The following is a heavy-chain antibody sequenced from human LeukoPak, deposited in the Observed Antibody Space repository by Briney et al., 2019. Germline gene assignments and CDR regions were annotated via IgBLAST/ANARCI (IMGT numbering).Heavy chain of an antibody. V-gene: IGHV1-18*01. Sequence: ASVKVSCKASGYTFTSYGISWVRQAPGQGLEWMGWISDYNGNTNYAQKLQGRVTMTTDTSTSTAYMELRSLRSDDTAVYYCARGCGGDCYHSFRDAFDIWGQGTMVTVSS. CDR3: ARGCGGDCYHSFRDAFDI. CDR2: ISDYNGNT. CDR1: GYTFTSYG. J-gene: IGHJ3*02. D-gene: IGHD2-21*02.